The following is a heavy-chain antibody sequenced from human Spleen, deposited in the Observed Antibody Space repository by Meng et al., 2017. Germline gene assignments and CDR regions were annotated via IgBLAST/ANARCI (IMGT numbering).Heavy chain of an antibody. J-gene: IGHJ4*02. V-gene: IGHV4-34*01. CDR2: INHSGST. CDR3: ARLIFDYGGNSGGGTFDY. D-gene: IGHD4-23*01. Sequence: QGRLQQWGAGLLKPSETLSLTCAVYGGSFSGYYWSWIRQPPGKGLEWIGEINHSGSTNYNPSLKSRVTISVDTSKNQFSLKLSSVTAADTAVYYCARLIFDYGGNSGGGTFDYWGQGTLVTVSS. CDR1: GGSFSGYY.